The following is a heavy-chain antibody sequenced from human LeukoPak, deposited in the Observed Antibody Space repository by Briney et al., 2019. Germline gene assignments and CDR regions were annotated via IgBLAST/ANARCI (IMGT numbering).Heavy chain of an antibody. CDR2: IYYSGST. J-gene: IGHJ5*02. CDR1: GGSISSSSYY. V-gene: IGHV4-39*01. CDR3: ASSYSSSRKVPEPNWFDP. Sequence: SETLSLTCTVSGGSISSSSYYWGRIRQPPGKGLEWIGSIYYSGSTYYNPSLKSRVTISVDTSKNQFSLKLSSVTAADTAVYYCASSYSSSRKVPEPNWFDPWGQGTLVTVSS. D-gene: IGHD6-6*01.